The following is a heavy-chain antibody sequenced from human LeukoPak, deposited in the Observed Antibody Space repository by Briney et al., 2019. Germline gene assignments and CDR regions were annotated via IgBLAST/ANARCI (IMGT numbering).Heavy chain of an antibody. V-gene: IGHV1-2*02. Sequence: GAAVKVSCKASGYTFTGYYMHWVRQAPGQGLEWMGWINPNSGGTNYAQKFQGRVTMTRDTSISTAYMELRSLRSDDTAVYYCARAGVWDYSYSSGYHNAAFDIWGQGTMVTVSS. J-gene: IGHJ3*02. CDR2: INPNSGGT. CDR1: GYTFTGYY. D-gene: IGHD3-22*01. CDR3: ARAGVWDYSYSSGYHNAAFDI.